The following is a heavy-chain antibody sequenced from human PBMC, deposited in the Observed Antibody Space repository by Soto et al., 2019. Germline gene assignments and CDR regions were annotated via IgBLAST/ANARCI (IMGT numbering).Heavy chain of an antibody. CDR3: ASYRPVRLGELSLDY. CDR2: ISSSSSYI. CDR1: GFTFSSYS. V-gene: IGHV3-21*01. Sequence: EVQLVESGGGLVKPGGSLRLSCAASGFTFSSYSMNWVRQAPGKGLEWVSSISSSSSYIYYADSVKGRFTISRDNAKNSLHLQMNSLRAEDTAVYYCASYRPVRLGELSLDYWGQGTLVTVSS. J-gene: IGHJ4*02. D-gene: IGHD3-16*02.